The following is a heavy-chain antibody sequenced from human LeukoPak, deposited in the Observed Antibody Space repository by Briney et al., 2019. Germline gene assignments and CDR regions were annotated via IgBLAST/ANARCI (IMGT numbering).Heavy chain of an antibody. CDR2: IWYDGSNK. J-gene: IGHJ4*02. V-gene: IGHV3-33*06. CDR3: AKDRGYSGYHHC. Sequence: GGSLRLSCAASGFTFSSYGMHWVRQAPGKGLEWVAVIWYDGSNKYYADSVKGRFTISRDNSKNTLYLQMDSLRAEDTAVYYCAKDRGYSGYHHCWGQGTLVTVSS. CDR1: GFTFSSYG. D-gene: IGHD5-12*01.